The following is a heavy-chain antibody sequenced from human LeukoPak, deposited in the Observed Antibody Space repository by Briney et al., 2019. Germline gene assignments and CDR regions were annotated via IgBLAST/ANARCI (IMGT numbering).Heavy chain of an antibody. Sequence: ASVKVSCKASGYTFTSYYMHWVRQPPGQGPEGMGIINTSGGSTSYAQKFQGRVTVTRDTSTSTVYMELSSLRSEDTAVYYCAGSYCSGGSCQTQYYFDYWGQGTLVTVSS. V-gene: IGHV1-46*01. CDR3: AGSYCSGGSCQTQYYFDY. D-gene: IGHD2-15*01. CDR1: GYTFTSYY. CDR2: INTSGGST. J-gene: IGHJ4*02.